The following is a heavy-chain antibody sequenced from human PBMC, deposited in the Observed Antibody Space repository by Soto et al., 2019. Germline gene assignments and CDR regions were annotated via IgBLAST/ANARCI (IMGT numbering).Heavy chain of an antibody. D-gene: IGHD6-19*01. J-gene: IGHJ6*02. CDR3: ASEQWAGGMDV. Sequence: EVQLVESGGGLVKPGGSLSLSCAASGFTFSSYSMNWVRQAPGKGLEWVSSISSSSSYIYYADSVKGRFTISRDNAKNSLYLQMNSLRAEDTAVYYYASEQWAGGMDVWGQGTTVTVSS. CDR2: ISSSSSYI. V-gene: IGHV3-21*06. CDR1: GFTFSSYS.